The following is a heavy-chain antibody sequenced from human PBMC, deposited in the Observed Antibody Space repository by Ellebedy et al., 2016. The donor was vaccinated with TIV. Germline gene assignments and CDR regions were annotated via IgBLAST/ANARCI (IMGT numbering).Heavy chain of an antibody. CDR3: ARARGQYLYGSGSYFTD. J-gene: IGHJ4*02. CDR2: VSYIGGT. Sequence: MPSETLSLTCTVSGGSITTGGDYWGWIRQPPGKGLEWIGTVSYIGGTYYNPSLKTRVTMLVDTSKTQFSLRLTYVTAADTAVYYCARARGQYLYGSGSYFTDWGQGEMVTVSS. D-gene: IGHD3-10*01. V-gene: IGHV4-39*01. CDR1: GGSITTGGDY.